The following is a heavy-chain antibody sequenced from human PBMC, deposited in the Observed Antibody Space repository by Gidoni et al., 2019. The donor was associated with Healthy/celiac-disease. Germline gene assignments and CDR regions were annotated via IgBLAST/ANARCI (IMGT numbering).Heavy chain of an antibody. CDR2: INPNSGGT. D-gene: IGHD4-17*01. J-gene: IGHJ4*02. Sequence: QVQLVQSGAEVKKPGASVTVSCKASGYTFTGYYMHWVRQAPGQGLEWMGWINPNSGGTNYAQKFQGRVTMTRDTSISTAYMELSRLRSDDTAVYYCARDWFPMTTVTTISDYWGQGTLVTVSS. CDR3: ARDWFPMTTVTTISDY. CDR1: GYTFTGYY. V-gene: IGHV1-2*02.